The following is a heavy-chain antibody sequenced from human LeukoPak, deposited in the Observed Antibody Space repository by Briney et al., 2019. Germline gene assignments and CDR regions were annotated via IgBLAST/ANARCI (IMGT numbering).Heavy chain of an antibody. V-gene: IGHV3-66*02. J-gene: IGHJ4*02. CDR2: TYSGDNT. CDR3: AGRRVLDASFDY. CDR1: GFTVSNNY. D-gene: IGHD3-16*01. Sequence: GGSLRLSCAASGFTVSNNYMSWVRQAPGKGLEWVSVTYSGDNTYYVESVKGRFTISRDNSKNTLFLQMNRLRAEVTAVYYCAGRRVLDASFDYWGQGTLVTVSS.